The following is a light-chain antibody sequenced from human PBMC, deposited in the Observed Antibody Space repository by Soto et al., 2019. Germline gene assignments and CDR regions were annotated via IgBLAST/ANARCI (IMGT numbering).Light chain of an antibody. J-gene: IGLJ1*01. CDR3: SSYISSSTFYV. V-gene: IGLV2-14*03. Sequence: QSALTQPASVSGSPGQSITISRTGTSSDVGGYDFVSWYQQHPGKAPKVMIYDVTNRPSGVSNRFSGSKSGNTASLTISGLQAEDEADYYCSSYISSSTFYVFGTGTKLTVL. CDR2: DVT. CDR1: SSDVGGYDF.